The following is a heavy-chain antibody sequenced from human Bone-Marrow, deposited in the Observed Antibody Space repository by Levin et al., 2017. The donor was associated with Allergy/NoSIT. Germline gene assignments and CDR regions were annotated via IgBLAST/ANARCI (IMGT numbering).Heavy chain of an antibody. CDR3: ARRQSSGYSYDL. Sequence: GGSLRLSCGTSGFTLSNYGMTWVRQAPGKGLEWVASISSSGGSTSYADSVKGRSTISRDNSNNTVHLEMNSLRGEDTAVFYCARRQSSGYSYDLWGQGILVTVSS. CDR1: GFTLSNYG. CDR2: ISSSGGST. V-gene: IGHV3-23*01. D-gene: IGHD5-12*01. J-gene: IGHJ5*02.